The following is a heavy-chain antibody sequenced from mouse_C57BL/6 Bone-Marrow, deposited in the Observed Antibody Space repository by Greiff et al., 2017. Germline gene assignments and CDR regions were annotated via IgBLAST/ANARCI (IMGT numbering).Heavy chain of an antibody. J-gene: IGHJ4*01. Sequence: QVQLKQPGAELVKPGASVKMSCKASGYTFTSYWITWVKQRPGQGLEWIGDIYPGSGSTNYNEKFKSKATLTVDTSSSTAYMQLSSLTSEDSAVYYCARERDFATVVAKHAMDYWGQGTSVTVSS. CDR2: IYPGSGST. CDR1: GYTFTSYW. V-gene: IGHV1-55*01. D-gene: IGHD1-1*01. CDR3: ARERDFATVVAKHAMDY.